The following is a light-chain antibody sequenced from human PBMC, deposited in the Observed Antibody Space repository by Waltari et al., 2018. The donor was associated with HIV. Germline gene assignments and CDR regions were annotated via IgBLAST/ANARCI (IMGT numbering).Light chain of an antibody. J-gene: IGLJ1*01. CDR2: DVN. CDR3: CLYSGLSGFV. Sequence: QSALTQPPPVSGSPGQSVTISCTGTITYGGSSDRVSWYQQTPDRAPRPIIYDVNNRFSGVPHRFSGSKSCNKASLTISGLQTDDEGDYYCCLYSGLSGFVFGTGTTLTVI. V-gene: IGLV2-18*01. CDR1: ITYGGSSDR.